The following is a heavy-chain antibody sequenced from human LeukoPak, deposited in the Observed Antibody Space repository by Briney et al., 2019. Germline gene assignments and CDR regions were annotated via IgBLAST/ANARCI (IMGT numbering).Heavy chain of an antibody. J-gene: IGHJ6*04. CDR2: INHSGST. V-gene: IGHV4-34*01. CDR3: ARVVRGTRGSDYYYYGMDV. CDR1: GGSFSGYY. D-gene: IGHD3-10*01. Sequence: SETLSLTCAVYGGSFSGYYWSWIRQPPGKGLEWIWEINHSGSTNYNPSLKSRVTISVDTSKNQFSLKLSSVTAADTVVYYCARVVRGTRGSDYYYYGMDVWGKGTTVTVSS.